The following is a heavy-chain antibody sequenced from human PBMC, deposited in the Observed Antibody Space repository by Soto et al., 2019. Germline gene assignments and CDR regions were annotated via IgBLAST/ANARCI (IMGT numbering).Heavy chain of an antibody. J-gene: IGHJ6*02. D-gene: IGHD6-19*01. CDR2: IYTSGST. CDR3: ARDGSSGWSRLGYYYDGMDV. CDR1: GGSISSYY. V-gene: IGHV4-4*07. Sequence: QVQLQESGPGLVKPSETLSLTCTVSGGSISSYYWSWIRQPAGKGLEWIGRIYTSGSTNYNPSLKSRVTMSVDTSKNQFSLKLSSVTAADTAVYYCARDGSSGWSRLGYYYDGMDVWGQGTTVTVSS.